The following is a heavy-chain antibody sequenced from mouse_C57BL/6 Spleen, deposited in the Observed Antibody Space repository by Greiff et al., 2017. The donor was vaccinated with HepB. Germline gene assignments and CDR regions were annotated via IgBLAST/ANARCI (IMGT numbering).Heavy chain of an antibody. D-gene: IGHD1-1*01. CDR2: IRNKANNHAT. CDR1: GFTFSDAW. Sequence: EVKLMESGGGLVQPGGSMKLSCAASGFTFSDAWMDWVRQSPEKGLEWVAEIRNKANNHATYYAESVKGRFTISRDDSKSSVYLQMNSLRAEDTGIYYCTRQDYYGSSDWYFDVWGTGTTVTVSS. V-gene: IGHV6-6*01. J-gene: IGHJ1*03. CDR3: TRQDYYGSSDWYFDV.